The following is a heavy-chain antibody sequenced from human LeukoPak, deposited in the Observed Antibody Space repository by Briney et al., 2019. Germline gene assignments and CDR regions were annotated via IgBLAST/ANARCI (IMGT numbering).Heavy chain of an antibody. CDR3: ARMGAAAGIDY. Sequence: SETLSLTCTVSGGSISSYYWSWIRQPPGKGLEWIGEINHSGSTNYNPSLKSRVTISVDTSKNQFSRKLSSVTAADTAVYYCARMGAAAGIDYWGQGTLVTVSS. CDR2: INHSGST. J-gene: IGHJ4*02. D-gene: IGHD6-13*01. CDR1: GGSISSYY. V-gene: IGHV4-34*01.